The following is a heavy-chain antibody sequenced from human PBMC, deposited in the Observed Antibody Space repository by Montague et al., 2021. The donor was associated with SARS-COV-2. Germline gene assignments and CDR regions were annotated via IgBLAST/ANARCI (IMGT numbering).Heavy chain of an antibody. CDR2: ISGYRGNT. CDR1: GYNFSNYG. J-gene: IGHJ3*02. V-gene: IGHV1-18*01. CDR3: AREGRVYDVLTGYSEFRDAFDI. D-gene: IGHD3-9*01. Sequence: SVKVSCEASGYNFSNYGLSWVRQAPGQGLEWMGWISGYRGNTNYAQNLQGRLTMTTDTSTSTAYMELRSLTSDDTAVYYCAREGRVYDVLTGYSEFRDAFDIWGQGTMITVSS.